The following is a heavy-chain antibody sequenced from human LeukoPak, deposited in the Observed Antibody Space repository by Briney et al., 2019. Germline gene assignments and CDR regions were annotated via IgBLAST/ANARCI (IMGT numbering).Heavy chain of an antibody. V-gene: IGHV4-59*01. D-gene: IGHD6-6*01. CDR3: ARGYSRSSLWFDP. Sequence: SETLSLTCNLSGGSISTYYWSWLRQPPGKELEWLGYVYYSGTTNYSPSLKSRVTMSVDTSKNQFSLNLNSVTAADTAVYYCARGYSRSSLWFDPWGQGTLVTVSS. J-gene: IGHJ5*02. CDR1: GGSISTYY. CDR2: VYYSGTT.